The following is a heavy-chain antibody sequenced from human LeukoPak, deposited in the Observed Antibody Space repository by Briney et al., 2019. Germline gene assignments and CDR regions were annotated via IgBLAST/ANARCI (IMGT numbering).Heavy chain of an antibody. V-gene: IGHV3-21*01. Sequence: GGSLRLSCAASGFTFSTYTMNWVRQAPGKGLEWVSSITSSSNSIYYADSVKGRFTISRDNAKNSLYLQMNSLRAEDTAVYYCARVGLLWFGELLSPRGFDYWGQGTLVTVSS. CDR3: ARVGLLWFGELLSPRGFDY. J-gene: IGHJ4*02. CDR2: ITSSSNSI. D-gene: IGHD3-10*01. CDR1: GFTFSTYT.